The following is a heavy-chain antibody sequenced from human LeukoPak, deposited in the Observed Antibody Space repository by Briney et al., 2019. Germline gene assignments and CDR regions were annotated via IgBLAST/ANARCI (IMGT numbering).Heavy chain of an antibody. D-gene: IGHD3-22*01. Sequence: GSLRLSCAASGFTFSSYEMNWVRQAPGKGLEWVSYISSSGSTIYYADSVKGRFTISRDNAKNSLYLQMNSLRAEDTAVYYCARDRYYYDSSGYFGYFDYWGQGTLVTVSS. CDR3: ARDRYYYDSSGYFGYFDY. J-gene: IGHJ4*02. CDR2: ISSSGSTI. CDR1: GFTFSSYE. V-gene: IGHV3-48*03.